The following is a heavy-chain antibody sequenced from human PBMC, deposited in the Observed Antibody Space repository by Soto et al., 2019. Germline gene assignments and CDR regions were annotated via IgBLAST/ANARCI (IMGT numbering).Heavy chain of an antibody. D-gene: IGHD3-22*01. V-gene: IGHV4-31*03. Sequence: SETLSLTCTVSGGSISSGGYYWSWIRQHPGKGLEWIGYIYYTGSTYYNPSLKSRVTISVDTSKTRFSLKLSSVTAADTAVYYCARESVAVGYYDSSGYYDYWGQGTLVTVSS. CDR2: IYYTGST. CDR1: GGSISSGGYY. J-gene: IGHJ4*02. CDR3: ARESVAVGYYDSSGYYDY.